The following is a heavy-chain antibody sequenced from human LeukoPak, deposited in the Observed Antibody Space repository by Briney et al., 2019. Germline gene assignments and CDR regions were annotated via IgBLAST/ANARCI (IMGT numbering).Heavy chain of an antibody. Sequence: PGGSLRLSCAASGFSFSIYVMSWVRQAPGKGLEWVSSISSGSSYIYYADSVKGRFTISRDNAKNSLYLQMNSLRAEDTAVYYCARDVYSNYEAFNIWGQGTMVTVSS. V-gene: IGHV3-21*01. CDR2: ISSGSSYI. CDR1: GFSFSIYV. CDR3: ARDVYSNYEAFNI. J-gene: IGHJ3*02. D-gene: IGHD4-11*01.